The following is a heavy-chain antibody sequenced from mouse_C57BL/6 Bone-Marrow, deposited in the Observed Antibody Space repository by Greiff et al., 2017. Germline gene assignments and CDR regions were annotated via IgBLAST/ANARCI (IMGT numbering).Heavy chain of an antibody. J-gene: IGHJ3*01. CDR2: IYPRSGNT. V-gene: IGHV1-81*01. Sequence: VKVVESGAELARPGASVKLSCKASGYTFTSYGISWVKQRTGQGLEWIGEIYPRSGNTYYNEKFKGKATLTADKSSSTAYMELRSLTSEDSAVYFCAREGDYYGSSPFAYWGQGTLVTVSA. D-gene: IGHD1-1*01. CDR1: GYTFTSYG. CDR3: AREGDYYGSSPFAY.